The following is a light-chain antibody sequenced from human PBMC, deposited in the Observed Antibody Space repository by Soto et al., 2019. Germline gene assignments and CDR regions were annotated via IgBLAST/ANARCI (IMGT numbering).Light chain of an antibody. CDR1: QDFSNF. V-gene: IGKV1-9*01. J-gene: IGKJ4*01. CDR2: DAS. Sequence: DIQLTQSPSFLSASIGDRVTITCRASQDFSNFLAWYRQKPGRAPKLLMYDASTLQSGVPSRFRGSGSGTEFTLTISSLQPEDFSTYYCQQLYSFPLTFGGGTKVDIK. CDR3: QQLYSFPLT.